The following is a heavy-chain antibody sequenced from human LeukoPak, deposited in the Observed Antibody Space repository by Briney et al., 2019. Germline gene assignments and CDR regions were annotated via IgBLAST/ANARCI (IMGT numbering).Heavy chain of an antibody. CDR3: ARWVHDYYDSSGYYYVGPHFDY. CDR2: ISAYNGNT. V-gene: IGHV1-18*01. Sequence: GASVKVSCKASGYTFTSYGISWVRQAPGQGLEWMGWISAYNGNTNYAQKLQGRVTMTTDTSTSTAYMELRSLRSDDTAVYYCARWVHDYYDSSGYYYVGPHFDYWGQGTLVTVSS. J-gene: IGHJ4*02. D-gene: IGHD3-22*01. CDR1: GYTFTSYG.